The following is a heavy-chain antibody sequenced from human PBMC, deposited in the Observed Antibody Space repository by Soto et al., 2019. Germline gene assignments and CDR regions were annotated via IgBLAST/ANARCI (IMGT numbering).Heavy chain of an antibody. Sequence: PGGSLRLSCAASGFTFSSYWMSWVRQAPGKGLEWVANIKQDGSEKYYVDSVKGRFTISRDNAKNSLYLQMNSLRAEDTAVYYCAKLWSGYYKTYYYYMDVWGKGTTVTVSS. D-gene: IGHD3-3*01. CDR3: AKLWSGYYKTYYYYMDV. CDR1: GFTFSSYW. CDR2: IKQDGSEK. J-gene: IGHJ6*03. V-gene: IGHV3-7*01.